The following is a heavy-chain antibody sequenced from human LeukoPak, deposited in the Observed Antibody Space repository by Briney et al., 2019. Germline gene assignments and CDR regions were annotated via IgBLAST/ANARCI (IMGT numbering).Heavy chain of an antibody. J-gene: IGHJ6*02. CDR1: GYTFTSYD. V-gene: IGHV1-8*01. CDR2: MNPNSGNT. CDR3: ARCSFWSGYYYYYYYGMDV. Sequence: ASVKVSCKASGYTFTSYDINWVRQAPGQGLEWMGWMNPNSGNTGYAQKFQGRVTMTRNTSISTAYMELSSLRSEDTAVYYCARCSFWSGYYYYYYYGMDVWGQGTTVTVSS. D-gene: IGHD3-3*01.